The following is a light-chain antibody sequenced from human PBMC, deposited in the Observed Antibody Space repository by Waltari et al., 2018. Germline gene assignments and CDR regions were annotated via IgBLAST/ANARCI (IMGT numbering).Light chain of an antibody. V-gene: IGLV7-43*01. J-gene: IGLJ3*02. Sequence: QTVVTQEPSLTVSPGGTVTPTCASSPGAVTSGYYPIWFQQKPGQAPRALIYSTNNKHSWTPARFSCSCLVGKAALTLSGVQPEDEADYYCLLYYGGTTRVCGGGTKLTVL. CDR3: LLYYGGTTRV. CDR1: PGAVTSGYY. CDR2: STN.